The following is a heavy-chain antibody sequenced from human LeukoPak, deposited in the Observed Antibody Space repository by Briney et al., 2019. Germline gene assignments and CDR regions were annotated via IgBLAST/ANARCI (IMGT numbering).Heavy chain of an antibody. J-gene: IGHJ5*02. CDR2: ISSSSTYI. CDR1: GFTFASGT. V-gene: IGHV3-21*01. D-gene: IGHD3-16*02. Sequence: GGSLRLSCAASGFTFASGTMNWVRQAPGKGLEWVSSISSSSTYIYYADSVRGRFTISRDNAKNLIFLQMNSLRVEDTALYYCARGTQDDYVWGSYRHSWFDPWGQGILVTVSS. CDR3: ARGTQDDYVWGSYRHSWFDP.